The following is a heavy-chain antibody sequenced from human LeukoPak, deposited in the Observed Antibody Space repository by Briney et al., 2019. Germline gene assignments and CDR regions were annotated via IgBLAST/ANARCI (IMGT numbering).Heavy chain of an antibody. J-gene: IGHJ4*02. D-gene: IGHD6-19*01. CDR1: GGTFSSYA. CDR2: IIPIFGTA. Sequence: ASVKVSCKASGGTFSSYAISWVRQAPGQGLEWMGGIIPIFGTANYAQKFQGRVTITADESTSTAYMELSSLRSEDTAVHYCARGVAVAGVRFDYWGQGTLVTVSS. V-gene: IGHV1-69*13. CDR3: ARGVAVAGVRFDY.